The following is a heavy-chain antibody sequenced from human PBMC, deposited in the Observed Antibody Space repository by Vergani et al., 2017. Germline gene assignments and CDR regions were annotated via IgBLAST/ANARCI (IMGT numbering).Heavy chain of an antibody. CDR3: SRGYSSGLENYYYYYYMDV. Sequence: QVQLVQSGAEVKKPGASVKVSCKASRYTFTSYDINWVRQATGQGLEWMGWMNPNSGNTGYAQKFQGRVTMTRNTSISTAYMELSSLRSEDTAGDYCSRGYSSGLENYYYYYYMDVWGKGTTVTVSS. J-gene: IGHJ6*03. V-gene: IGHV1-8*01. D-gene: IGHD6-19*01. CDR2: MNPNSGNT. CDR1: RYTFTSYD.